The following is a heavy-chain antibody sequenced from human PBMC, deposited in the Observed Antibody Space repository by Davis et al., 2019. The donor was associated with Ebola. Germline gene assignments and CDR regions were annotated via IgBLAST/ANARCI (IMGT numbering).Heavy chain of an antibody. J-gene: IGHJ3*02. CDR2: IYYSGST. D-gene: IGHD3-3*01. V-gene: IGHV4-30-4*01. CDR1: GGSISSGDYY. CDR3: ARVQLRFLEWLLYSDAFDI. Sequence: SETLSLTCTVSGGSISSGDYYWSWIRQPPGKGLEWIGYIYYSGSTYYNPSLKSRVTISVDTSKNQFSLKLSSVTAADTAVYYCARVQLRFLEWLLYSDAFDIWGQGTMVTVSS.